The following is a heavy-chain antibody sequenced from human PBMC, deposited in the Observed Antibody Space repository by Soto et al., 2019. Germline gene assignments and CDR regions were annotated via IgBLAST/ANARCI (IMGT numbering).Heavy chain of an antibody. J-gene: IGHJ4*02. D-gene: IGHD6-13*01. CDR3: ARVNVAAAADY. CDR1: GGSISSDY. V-gene: IGHV4-59*01. CDR2: IYYSGST. Sequence: QVQLQEPGPGLVKPSETLSLTCTVSGGSISSDYWSWIRQPPGKGLEWIGHIYYSGSTNYNPSLTSRVTISVDTSKNQCSLKLSSVTAADTAVYYCARVNVAAAADYWGQGTLVTVSS.